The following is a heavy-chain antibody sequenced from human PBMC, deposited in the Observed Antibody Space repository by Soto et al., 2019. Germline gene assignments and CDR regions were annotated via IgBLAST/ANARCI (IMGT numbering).Heavy chain of an antibody. CDR1: GYTFIIYG. V-gene: IGHV1-18*01. CDR3: ARVTYSGTLHSDP. Sequence: ASVKVSCKAYGYTFIIYGINWVLQAPGQGLEWMGWISAYNGNTNYAQKLQGRLTMTTDTSTSTAYMELRSLRSDDTAVYYCARVTYSGTLHSDPWGQGTLVTVSS. D-gene: IGHD1-26*01. J-gene: IGHJ5*02. CDR2: ISAYNGNT.